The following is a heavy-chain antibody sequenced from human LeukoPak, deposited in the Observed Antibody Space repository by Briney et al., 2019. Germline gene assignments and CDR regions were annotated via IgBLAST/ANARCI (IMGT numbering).Heavy chain of an antibody. CDR3: ARELPREVTLDY. Sequence: GGSLRLSCVASEFNFFSYGMQWVRQAPGKGLVWVSRLFTDGTTTSYADSVKGRFTISRENAKNTLYLQMNSLRAEDTAVYYCARELPREVTLDYWGQGTLVTVSP. CDR2: LFTDGTTT. V-gene: IGHV3-74*01. CDR1: EFNFFSYG. D-gene: IGHD2-21*02. J-gene: IGHJ4*01.